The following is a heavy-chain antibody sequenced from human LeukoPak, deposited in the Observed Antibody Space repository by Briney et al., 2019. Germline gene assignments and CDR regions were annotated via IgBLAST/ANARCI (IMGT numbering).Heavy chain of an antibody. V-gene: IGHV3-30*02. CDR1: GFTFSSYG. CDR2: IRYDGSNK. D-gene: IGHD3-22*01. J-gene: IGHJ4*02. Sequence: GGSLRLSCAASGFTFSSYGMHWVRQAPGKGLEWVAFIRYDGSNKYYADSVKGRFTISRDNAKNSLYLQMNSLRAEDTAVYYCARDLQFYYDSSGYYYPSHYFDYWGQGTLVTVSS. CDR3: ARDLQFYYDSSGYYYPSHYFDY.